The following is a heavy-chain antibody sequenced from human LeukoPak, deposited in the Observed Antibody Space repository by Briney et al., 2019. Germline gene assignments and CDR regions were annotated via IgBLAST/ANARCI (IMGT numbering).Heavy chain of an antibody. CDR1: GFTFTSSA. CDR3: AAMRGEEVVTDY. V-gene: IGHV1-58*02. CDR2: IVVGSGNT. D-gene: IGHD2-21*02. Sequence: GASVKVSCKASGFTFTSSAMQWVRQARGQRLEWTGWIVVGSGNTNYAQKFQERVTITRDMSTSTAYMELSSLRSEDTAVYYCAAMRGEEVVTDYWGQGTLVTVSS. J-gene: IGHJ4*02.